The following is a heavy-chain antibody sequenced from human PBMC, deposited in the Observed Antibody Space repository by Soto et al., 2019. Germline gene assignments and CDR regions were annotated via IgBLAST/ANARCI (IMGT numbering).Heavy chain of an antibody. CDR1: GYTFTSYA. V-gene: IGHV1-3*01. D-gene: IGHD6-13*01. CDR2: INAGNGYT. J-gene: IGHJ5*02. CDR3: ASSIAAASNWFDP. Sequence: ASVKVSCKASGYTFTSYAMHWVRQAPGQRLEWMGWINAGNGYTKYSQKFQGRVTITRDTSASTAYMELSSLRSEDTAVYYCASSIAAASNWFDPWGQGTRVTVSS.